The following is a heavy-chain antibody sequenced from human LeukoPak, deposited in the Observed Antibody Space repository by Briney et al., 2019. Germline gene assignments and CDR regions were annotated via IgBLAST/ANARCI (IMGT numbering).Heavy chain of an antibody. D-gene: IGHD6-13*01. J-gene: IGHJ4*02. Sequence: SETLSLTCAVYGGSFSGYYWSWIRQPPGKGLEWIGEINHSGSTNYNPSLKSRVTISVDTSKNQFSLKLSSVTAADTAVCYCARGSSSWYRNPFDYWGQGTLVTVSS. CDR3: ARGSSSWYRNPFDY. CDR2: INHSGST. V-gene: IGHV4-34*01. CDR1: GGSFSGYY.